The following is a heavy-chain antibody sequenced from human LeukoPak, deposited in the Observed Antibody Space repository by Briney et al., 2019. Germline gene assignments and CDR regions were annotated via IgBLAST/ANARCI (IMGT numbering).Heavy chain of an antibody. CDR1: GGTFSSCA. J-gene: IGHJ4*02. D-gene: IGHD5-24*01. Sequence: GASVKVSCKSSGGTFSSCAISWVRQAPGQGLEWMGRIIPILGIANYAQKFQGRVTITADKSTSTAYMELSSLRSEDTAVYYCARDIRFDGYNYFDYCGQGTLVTVSS. CDR2: IIPILGIA. V-gene: IGHV1-69*04. CDR3: ARDIRFDGYNYFDY.